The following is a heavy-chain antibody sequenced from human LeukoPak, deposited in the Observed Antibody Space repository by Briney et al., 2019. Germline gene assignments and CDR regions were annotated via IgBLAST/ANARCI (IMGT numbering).Heavy chain of an antibody. CDR3: ASGLPMVAATPIDY. J-gene: IGHJ4*02. Sequence: SVKVSCKASGGTFSSYAISWVRQAPGQGLEWMGRIIPILGIANYAQKFQGRVTITADKSTSTAYMELSSLRSEDTAVYYCASGLPMVAATPIDYWGQGTLVTVSS. V-gene: IGHV1-69*04. CDR2: IIPILGIA. D-gene: IGHD2-15*01. CDR1: GGTFSSYA.